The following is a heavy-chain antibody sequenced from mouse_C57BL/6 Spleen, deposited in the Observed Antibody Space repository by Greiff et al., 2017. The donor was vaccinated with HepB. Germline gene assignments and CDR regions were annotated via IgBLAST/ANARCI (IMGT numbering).Heavy chain of an antibody. Sequence: EVQLQQSGPGMVKPSQSLSLTCTVTGYSITSGYDWHWIRHFPGNKLEWMGYISYSGSTNYNPSLKSRISITHDTSKNHFFLKLNSVTTEDTATYYCARGSGGYYLDYWGQGTTLTVSS. J-gene: IGHJ2*01. CDR1: GYSITSGYD. CDR2: ISYSGST. D-gene: IGHD1-1*02. CDR3: ARGSGGYYLDY. V-gene: IGHV3-1*01.